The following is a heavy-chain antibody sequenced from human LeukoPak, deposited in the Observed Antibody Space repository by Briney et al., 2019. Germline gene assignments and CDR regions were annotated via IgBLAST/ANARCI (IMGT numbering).Heavy chain of an antibody. V-gene: IGHV4-34*01. Sequence: SETLSLTCAVYGGSFSGYYWSRIRQPPGKGLEWIGEINHSGSTNYNPSLKSRVTISVDTSKNQFSLKLSSVTAADTAVYYCARGQYYDFWSGYYTTLNAFDIWGQGTMVTVSS. D-gene: IGHD3-3*01. CDR2: INHSGST. CDR3: ARGQYYDFWSGYYTTLNAFDI. CDR1: GGSFSGYY. J-gene: IGHJ3*02.